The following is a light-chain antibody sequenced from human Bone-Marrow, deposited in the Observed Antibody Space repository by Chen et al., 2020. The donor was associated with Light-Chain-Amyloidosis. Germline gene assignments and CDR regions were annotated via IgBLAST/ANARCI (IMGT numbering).Light chain of an antibody. V-gene: IGLV1-44*01. Sequence: QSVLTQPPSASGTPGQRVTISCSGSSSNIGSNTVNWYQQLPGTAPKLLIYSNNQRPSGVHDRFSGSKSGTSASLAISGLQSEDAVDYYCAAWDDSLNGVVFGGGTKLTVL. CDR1: SSNIGSNT. CDR2: SNN. CDR3: AAWDDSLNGVV. J-gene: IGLJ2*01.